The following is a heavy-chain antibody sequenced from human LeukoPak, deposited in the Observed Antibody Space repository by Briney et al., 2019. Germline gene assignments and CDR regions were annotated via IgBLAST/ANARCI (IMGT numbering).Heavy chain of an antibody. Sequence: GGSLRLSCAASGFTFSDYYMSWIRQAPGKGLEWVSYISSSGSTIYCADSVKGRFTISRDNAKNSLYLQMNSLRAEDTAVYYCARDARQSHDYGAPRGWFDPWGQGTLVTVSS. J-gene: IGHJ5*02. D-gene: IGHD4-17*01. CDR1: GFTFSDYY. CDR2: ISSSGSTI. V-gene: IGHV3-11*01. CDR3: ARDARQSHDYGAPRGWFDP.